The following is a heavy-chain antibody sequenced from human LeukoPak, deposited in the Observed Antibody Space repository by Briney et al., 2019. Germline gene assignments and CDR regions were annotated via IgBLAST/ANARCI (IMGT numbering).Heavy chain of an antibody. V-gene: IGHV4-39*07. CDR3: AKRHSSGWYYFDY. CDR1: GGSISSSSYY. CDR2: IYYSGST. D-gene: IGHD6-19*01. Sequence: SETLSLTCAVYGGSISSSSYYWGWIRQPPGKGLEWIGSIYYSGSTYYNPSLKSRVTISVDTSKNQFSLKLSSVTAADTAVYYCAKRHSSGWYYFDYWGQGTLVTVSS. J-gene: IGHJ4*02.